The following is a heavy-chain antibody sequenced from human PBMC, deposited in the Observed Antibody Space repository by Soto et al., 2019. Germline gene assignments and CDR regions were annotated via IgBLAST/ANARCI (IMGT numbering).Heavy chain of an antibody. CDR2: IFSNDEK. D-gene: IGHD3-9*01. CDR1: GFSLSNARMG. Sequence: QVTLKESGPVLVKPTETLTLTCTVSGFSLSNARMGVSWIRQPPGKALEWLAHIFSNDEKSYSTSLKSRLTNSKDTSKSQVVLTMTNMDPVDTATYYCARIGPYYDILTGYYANNWFDPWGQGTLVTVSS. J-gene: IGHJ5*02. V-gene: IGHV2-26*01. CDR3: ARIGPYYDILTGYYANNWFDP.